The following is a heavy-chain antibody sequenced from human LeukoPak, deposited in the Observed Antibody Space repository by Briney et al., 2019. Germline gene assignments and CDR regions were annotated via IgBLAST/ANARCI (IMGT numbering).Heavy chain of an antibody. CDR3: ATKQWLAPPPDS. D-gene: IGHD6-19*01. CDR2: INTDGTVT. J-gene: IGHJ4*02. Sequence: GGSRRLSCAASGFTFSKYWMLWVRQAPGKGLGSVSRINTDGTVTTYADSVKGRFTVSRDNADNTMFLQMNSVRDEDTAVYYCATKQWLAPPPDSWGQGTLVTVSS. CDR1: GFTFSKYW. V-gene: IGHV3-74*01.